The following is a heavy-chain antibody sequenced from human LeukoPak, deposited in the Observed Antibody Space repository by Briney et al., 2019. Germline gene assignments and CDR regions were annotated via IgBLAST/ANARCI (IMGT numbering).Heavy chain of an antibody. CDR3: LTIVETTIDAFDI. CDR1: GFTFGSHD. Sequence: GGSLRLSCAASGFTFGSHDMHWVRQPAGKGLEWVSSIGTADDPYYADSVKGRFTISRDNAKSTLYLQMNSLRAEDTAVYYCLTIVETTIDAFDIWGQGTMVTVSS. J-gene: IGHJ3*02. CDR2: IGTADDP. V-gene: IGHV3-13*05. D-gene: IGHD1-26*01.